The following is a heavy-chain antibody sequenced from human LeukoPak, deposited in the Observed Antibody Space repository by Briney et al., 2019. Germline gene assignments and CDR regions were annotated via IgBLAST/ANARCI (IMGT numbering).Heavy chain of an antibody. CDR2: IKQDGSEK. D-gene: IGHD4-11*01. Sequence: GGSLRLSCASSGFNFGAYWMSWVRQAPGKGLEWVANIKQDGSEKYYVDSVKGRFTISRDNAKNSLYLQMNSLRAEDTAVYYRARDTVTTNGGVTARNYYYYYYMDVWGKGTTVTVSS. J-gene: IGHJ6*03. CDR1: GFNFGAYW. V-gene: IGHV3-7*01. CDR3: ARDTVTTNGGVTARNYYYYYYMDV.